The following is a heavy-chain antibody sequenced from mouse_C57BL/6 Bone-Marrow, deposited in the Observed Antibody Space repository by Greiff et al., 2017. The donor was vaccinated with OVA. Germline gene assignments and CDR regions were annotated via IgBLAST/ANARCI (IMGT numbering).Heavy chain of an antibody. J-gene: IGHJ4*01. CDR1: GFTFSSYA. Sequence: DVKVEESGGGLVKPGGSLKLSCAASGFTFSSYAMSWVRQTPEKRLEWVATISDGGSYTYYPDNVKGRFTISRDNAKNNLYLQMSHLKSEDTAMYYCAREDYSNPYAMDYWGQGTSVTVSS. CDR2: ISDGGSYT. D-gene: IGHD2-5*01. CDR3: AREDYSNPYAMDY. V-gene: IGHV5-4*01.